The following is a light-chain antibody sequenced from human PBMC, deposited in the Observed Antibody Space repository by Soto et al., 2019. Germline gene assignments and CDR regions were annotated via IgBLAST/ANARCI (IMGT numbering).Light chain of an antibody. V-gene: IGKV3-11*01. CDR1: QSINTY. CDR2: DAS. Sequence: DIVLTQFPATLPLSPGERATLSCRASQSINTYLAWYQQKPGQPPRLLISDASNRATGTPARFSGSGSGTDFTLTISGLEAEDFAVYYCQQRSDWPPLTFGGGTKVEIK. CDR3: QQRSDWPPLT. J-gene: IGKJ4*01.